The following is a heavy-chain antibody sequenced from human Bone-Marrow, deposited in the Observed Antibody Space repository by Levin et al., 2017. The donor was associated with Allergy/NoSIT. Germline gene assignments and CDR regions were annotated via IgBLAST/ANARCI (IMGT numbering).Heavy chain of an antibody. CDR3: ARYLGHSGYENSDF. CDR2: IWNSGSNQ. D-gene: IGHD5-12*01. V-gene: IGHV3-33*01. J-gene: IGHJ4*02. CDR1: GFNFRTYG. Sequence: QPGGSLRLSCAASGFNFRTYGMHWVRQAPGKGLEWVAVIWNSGSNQFYSDSVKGRFTISRDNSRNTVYLQMNSLRAEDTAVYYCARYLGHSGYENSDFWGQGILVTVSP.